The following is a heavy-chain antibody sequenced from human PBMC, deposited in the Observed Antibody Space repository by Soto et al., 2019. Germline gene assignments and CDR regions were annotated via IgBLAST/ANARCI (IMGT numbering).Heavy chain of an antibody. Sequence: XGSLRLTFATSGFTFSTYTMTWVRQAPGRGLQWDSSIWNSGHSTNYVDSVKGRFTISRDNSKNTLYLQVKSLRAEDTAIYYCARDHKGDFIGAFDIWGQGIMVTVSS. V-gene: IGHV3-23*01. J-gene: IGHJ3*02. CDR3: ARDHKGDFIGAFDI. CDR1: GFTFSTYT. CDR2: IWNSGHST. D-gene: IGHD2-21*02.